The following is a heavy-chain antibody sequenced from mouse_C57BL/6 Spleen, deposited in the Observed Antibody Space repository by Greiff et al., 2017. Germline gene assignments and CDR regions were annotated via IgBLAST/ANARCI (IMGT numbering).Heavy chain of an antibody. J-gene: IGHJ4*01. V-gene: IGHV1-81*01. CDR3: ARYYGPLYAMDY. CDR2: IYPRSGNT. CDR1: GYTFTSYG. D-gene: IGHD1-1*02. Sequence: QVQLQQSGAELARPGASVKLSCKASGYTFTSYGISWVKQRTGQGLEWIGEIYPRSGNTYYNEKFKGKATLTADKSSSTAYMELRSLASEDSAVYFCARYYGPLYAMDYWGKGTSVTVSS.